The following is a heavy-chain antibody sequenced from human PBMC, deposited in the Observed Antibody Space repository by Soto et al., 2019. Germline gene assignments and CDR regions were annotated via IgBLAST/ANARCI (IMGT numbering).Heavy chain of an antibody. J-gene: IGHJ4*02. CDR2: IYYSGSS. Sequence: PSETLSLTCSVSGGSISGDYYWSWIRQSPEKGLEWIGYIYYSGSSYSNPALQSRLSMSLDTSKNQFSLKLRSVTAADTAVYYCARGGALWPGYFDSWGQGALVTVSS. D-gene: IGHD2-21*01. V-gene: IGHV4-30-4*08. CDR1: GGSISGDYY. CDR3: ARGGALWPGYFDS.